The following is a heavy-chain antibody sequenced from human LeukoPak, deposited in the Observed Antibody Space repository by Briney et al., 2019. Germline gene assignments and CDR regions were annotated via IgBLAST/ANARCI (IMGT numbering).Heavy chain of an antibody. Sequence: ASVKVSCKASGYTFTGYYLHWVRQAPGQGLEWMGRINPNSGDTNYAQKFQGRVTMTRDTSISTAYLELSSLRSDDTAVYYCARIKWAAANDWGRGTLVTVSS. CDR1: GYTFTGYY. CDR2: INPNSGDT. J-gene: IGHJ4*02. V-gene: IGHV1-2*06. CDR3: ARIKWAAAND. D-gene: IGHD6-13*01.